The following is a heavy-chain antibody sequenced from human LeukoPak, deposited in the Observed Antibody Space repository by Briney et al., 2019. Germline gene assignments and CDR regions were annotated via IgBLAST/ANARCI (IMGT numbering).Heavy chain of an antibody. J-gene: IGHJ4*02. D-gene: IGHD3-10*01. Sequence: GSLRLSCAASGFTFINYAMSWVRQAPGKGLEWVSAISGSAGSTYYADSVKGRFTISRDNSKNTLYLQMDSLRAEDTAVYYCAKGKTTGGGPGYYFDYWGQGTLVTASS. CDR3: AKGKTTGGGPGYYFDY. CDR1: GFTFINYA. CDR2: ISGSAGST. V-gene: IGHV3-23*01.